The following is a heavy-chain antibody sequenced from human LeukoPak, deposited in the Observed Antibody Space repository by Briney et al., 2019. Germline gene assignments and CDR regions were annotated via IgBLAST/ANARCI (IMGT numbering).Heavy chain of an antibody. D-gene: IGHD2-15*01. V-gene: IGHV4-34*01. CDR2: INHSGST. CDR3: ARESSLKLRYCSGGSCAKKAEYFQH. J-gene: IGHJ1*01. CDR1: GGSFSGCY. Sequence: SETLSLTCAVYGGSFSGCYWSWIRQPPGKGLEWIGEINHSGSTNYNPSLKSRVTISVDTSKNQFSLKLSSVTAADTAVYYCARESSLKLRYCSGGSCAKKAEYFQHWGQGTLVTVSS.